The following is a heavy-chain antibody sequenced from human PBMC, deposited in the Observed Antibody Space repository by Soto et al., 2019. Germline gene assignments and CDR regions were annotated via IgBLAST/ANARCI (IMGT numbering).Heavy chain of an antibody. J-gene: IGHJ6*02. D-gene: IGHD6-6*01. Sequence: GGSLRLSCAASGFTFSSYDMHWVRQAPGKGLEWVAVISYDGSNKYYADSVKGRFTISRDNSKNTLYLQMNSLRAEDTAVYYCAKAFGTIWSSSFYYYYGMDVWGQGTTVTVSS. CDR1: GFTFSSYD. CDR2: ISYDGSNK. CDR3: AKAFGTIWSSSFYYYYGMDV. V-gene: IGHV3-30*18.